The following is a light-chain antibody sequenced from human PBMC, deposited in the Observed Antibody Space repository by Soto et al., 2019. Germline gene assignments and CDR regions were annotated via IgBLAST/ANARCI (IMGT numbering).Light chain of an antibody. Sequence: QSALTQPASVSGSPGQSITMSCTGTSSDVGGYDYVSWYQQHPGEVPKLMIYEVSNRPSGVSNRFSGSKSGNTASLTISGLQAEDEADYYCSSYTSSSTLVVFGGGTKLTVL. J-gene: IGLJ2*01. CDR2: EVS. CDR3: SSYTSSSTLVV. CDR1: SSDVGGYDY. V-gene: IGLV2-14*01.